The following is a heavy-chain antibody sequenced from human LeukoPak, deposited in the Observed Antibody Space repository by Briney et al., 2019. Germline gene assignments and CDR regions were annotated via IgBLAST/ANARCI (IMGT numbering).Heavy chain of an antibody. V-gene: IGHV3-23*01. CDR3: ARDSGQDLSYFDY. CDR2: ISGSGGST. Sequence: PGGSLRLSCAASGFTFSSYAMSWVRQAPGKGLEWVSAISGSGGSTYYADSVKGRFTISRDNSKNTLYLQMNSLRAEDTAVYYCARDSGQDLSYFDYWGQGTLVTVSS. D-gene: IGHD3-10*01. J-gene: IGHJ4*02. CDR1: GFTFSSYA.